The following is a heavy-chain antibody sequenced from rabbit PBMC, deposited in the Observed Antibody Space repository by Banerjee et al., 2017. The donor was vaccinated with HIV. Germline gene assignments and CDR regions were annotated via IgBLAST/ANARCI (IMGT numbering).Heavy chain of an antibody. V-gene: IGHV1S45*01. CDR3: ARDLAGVIGWNFDL. CDR1: AFSFSNKYV. D-gene: IGHD4-1*01. J-gene: IGHJ4*01. Sequence: GGDLVKPEGSLTLTCTASAFSFSNKYVMCWVRQAPGKGLEWIACIYTTSSGRTYYATWAKGRFTISKTSSTTVTLQMTSLTAADTATYFCARDLAGVIGWNFDLWGQGTLVTVS. CDR2: IYTTSSGRT.